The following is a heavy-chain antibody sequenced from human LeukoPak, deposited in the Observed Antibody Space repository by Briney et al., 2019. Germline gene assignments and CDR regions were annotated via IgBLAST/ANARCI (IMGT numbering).Heavy chain of an antibody. CDR1: GFTFSSYG. D-gene: IGHD6-19*01. CDR2: LSGSGITT. J-gene: IGHJ4*01. CDR3: AKGIYSSGWSYFDY. Sequence: GRSRRLSCAASGFTFSSYGLHWVRQAPGKGLEWVSTLSGSGITTYYADSVKGRFTISRDNSKNTLYLQMNSLRAEDTAVYYCAKGIYSSGWSYFDYWGHGTLVTVSS. V-gene: IGHV3-23*01.